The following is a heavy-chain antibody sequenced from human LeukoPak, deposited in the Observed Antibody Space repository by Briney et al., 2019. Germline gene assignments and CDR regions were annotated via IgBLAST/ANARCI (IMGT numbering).Heavy chain of an antibody. D-gene: IGHD6-19*01. CDR2: ISYDGSNK. Sequence: PGRSLRLSCAASGFTFSTYGMHWVRQAPGKGLEWVAIISYDGSNKYYADSVKGRFTISRDNSKNTLYLQMNSLRAEDTAVYYCAKRYNSGWRDAFDIWGQGTMVTVSS. V-gene: IGHV3-30*18. J-gene: IGHJ3*02. CDR3: AKRYNSGWRDAFDI. CDR1: GFTFSTYG.